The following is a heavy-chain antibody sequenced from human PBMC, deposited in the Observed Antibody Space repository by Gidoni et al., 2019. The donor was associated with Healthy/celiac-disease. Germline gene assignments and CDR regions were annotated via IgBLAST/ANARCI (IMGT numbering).Heavy chain of an antibody. J-gene: IGHJ4*02. CDR3: TREGYSSSRSLDY. CDR1: GFTFGAYA. D-gene: IGHD6-13*01. V-gene: IGHV3-49*05. CDR2: IRSKAYGGTT. Sequence: EVQLVESGGGLVKPGRPLRLPCTAPGFTFGAYAMSWFRQAPGKGLEWVGFIRSKAYGGTTEYAASVKGRFTISRDDSKSIAYLQMNSLKTEDTAVYYCTREGYSSSRSLDYWGQGTLVTVSS.